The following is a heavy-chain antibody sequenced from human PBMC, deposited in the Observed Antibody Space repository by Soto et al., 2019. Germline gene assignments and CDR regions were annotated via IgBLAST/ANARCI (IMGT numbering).Heavy chain of an antibody. Sequence: QVQLMQSGAEVKKPGASVKVSCKASGYTFNSYGISWVRQAPGQGLEWMGWISAYNGNTKHAQKLQGRVTMTTDTSTSTAYMELRSLRSDGTAVYYCARSIASAVDFDYWGQGTLVTVSS. CDR1: GYTFNSYG. CDR2: ISAYNGNT. V-gene: IGHV1-18*01. J-gene: IGHJ4*02. D-gene: IGHD6-25*01. CDR3: ARSIASAVDFDY.